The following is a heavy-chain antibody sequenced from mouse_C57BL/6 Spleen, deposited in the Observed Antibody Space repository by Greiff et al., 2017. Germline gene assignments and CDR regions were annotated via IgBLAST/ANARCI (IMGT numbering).Heavy chain of an antibody. CDR2: IWRGGST. V-gene: IGHV2-5*01. D-gene: IGHD2-3*01. Sequence: VKLMESGPGLVQPSQSLSITCTVSGFSLTSYGVHWVRQSPGKGLEWLGVIWRGGSTDYNAAFMSRLSITKDNSKSQVFFKMNSLQADDTAIYCGANAYDGYLAWFAYWGQGTLVTVSA. CDR1: GFSLTSYG. CDR3: ANAYDGYLAWFAY. J-gene: IGHJ3*01.